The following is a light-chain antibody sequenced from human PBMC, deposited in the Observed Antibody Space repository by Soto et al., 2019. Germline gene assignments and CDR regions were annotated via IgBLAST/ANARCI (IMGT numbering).Light chain of an antibody. V-gene: IGKV1-27*01. CDR1: QGINNF. CDR2: AAS. J-gene: IGKJ1*01. Sequence: DIQMTQSPSSLSASIGDGVTITFRASQGINNFLAWYQQKPGEPPKLLLYAASILRSGVPSRFSGSGSGTDFTLTISSLQPEDVATYYCQKYNSPPRTFGQGTRV. CDR3: QKYNSPPRT.